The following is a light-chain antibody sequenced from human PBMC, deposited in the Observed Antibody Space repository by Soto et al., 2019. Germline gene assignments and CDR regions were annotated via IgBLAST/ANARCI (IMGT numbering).Light chain of an antibody. V-gene: IGKV3-11*01. CDR3: QQRDTWPPFT. J-gene: IGKJ3*01. CDR2: DAS. CDR1: QNIRNH. Sequence: EIVLTQSPATLSLSPGERATLSCRASQNIRNHLAWYQHKSGESPRLLISDASNRATGVPVRFSGSGSGTAFTLTISSLEPEDFAVYYCQQRDTWPPFTFGPGTKVDIK.